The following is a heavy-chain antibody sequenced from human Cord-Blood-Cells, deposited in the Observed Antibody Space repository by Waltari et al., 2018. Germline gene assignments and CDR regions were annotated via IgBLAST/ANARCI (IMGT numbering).Heavy chain of an antibody. CDR3: AKGTGVDFWSGPYFDY. CDR2: ISGSGGST. V-gene: IGHV3-23*01. J-gene: IGHJ4*02. D-gene: IGHD3-3*01. CDR1: GFTFSSYA. Sequence: EVQLLESGGGLVQPGGSLRLSCAASGFTFSSYAMSWVRQAPGKGLEWVSAISGSGGSTYYADSGKGRFTISRDNSKSTLYLQMNSLRAEDTAVYYCAKGTGVDFWSGPYFDYWGQGTLVTVSS.